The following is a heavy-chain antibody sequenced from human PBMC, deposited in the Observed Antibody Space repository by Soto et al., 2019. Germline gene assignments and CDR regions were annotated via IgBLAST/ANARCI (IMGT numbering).Heavy chain of an antibody. D-gene: IGHD2-15*01. J-gene: IGHJ4*02. CDR2: ISSDGSDK. CDR3: AKGSEVARQELDY. V-gene: IGHV3-30*18. Sequence: QVQLVESGGGVVQPGRSLRLSCAASGFTFSHFGMHWVRQAPGKGLEWVAVISSDGSDKYYSDSVKGRFTISRDNSKNTLFLQMNSLRVEDTAVYYCAKGSEVARQELDYWGQGTLVTVSS. CDR1: GFTFSHFG.